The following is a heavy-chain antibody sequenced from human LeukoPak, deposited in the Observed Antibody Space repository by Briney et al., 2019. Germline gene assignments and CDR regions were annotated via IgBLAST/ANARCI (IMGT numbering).Heavy chain of an antibody. J-gene: IGHJ6*02. D-gene: IGHD3-10*01. V-gene: IGHV4-59*08. CDR2: IYYSGST. CDR3: GSGRWPYYYYGMDV. CDR1: GGSISSYY. Sequence: SETLSLTCTVSGGSISSYYWSWIRQPPGKGLEWTGYIYYSGSTNYNPSLKSRVTISVDTSKNQFSLKLSSVTAADTAVYYCGSGRWPYYYYGMDVWGQGTTVTVSS.